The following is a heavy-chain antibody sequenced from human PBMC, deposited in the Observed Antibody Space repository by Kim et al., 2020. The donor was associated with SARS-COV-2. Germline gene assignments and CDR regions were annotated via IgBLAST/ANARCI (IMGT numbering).Heavy chain of an antibody. J-gene: IGHJ4*02. CDR3: ASSPYDAPFDY. CDR2: T. D-gene: IGHD5-12*01. Sequence: TDYNPSLKSRVTISVDRSKNQFSLKLSSVTAADTAVYYCASSPYDAPFDYWGQGTLVTVSS. V-gene: IGHV4-30-2*01.